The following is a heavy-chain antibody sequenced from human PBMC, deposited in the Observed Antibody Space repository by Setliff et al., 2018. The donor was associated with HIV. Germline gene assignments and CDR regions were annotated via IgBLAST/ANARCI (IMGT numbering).Heavy chain of an antibody. J-gene: IGHJ4*02. D-gene: IGHD6-19*01. Sequence: SVKVSCKASGFTFNHYALSWVRQAPGRGLEWVGGIIPILGTPNYAQEFQGRVKITADKATSTIYVEVNSLTFDDTAVIYCAREGGMYGSDHHFDSWGQGTPVTVSS. CDR2: IIPILGTP. CDR3: AREGGMYGSDHHFDS. V-gene: IGHV1-69*10. CDR1: GFTFNHYA.